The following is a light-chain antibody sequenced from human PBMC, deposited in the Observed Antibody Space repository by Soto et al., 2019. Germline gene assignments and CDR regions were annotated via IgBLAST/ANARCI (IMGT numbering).Light chain of an antibody. J-gene: IGKJ5*01. CDR1: RSVSSY. CDR2: DAS. V-gene: IGKV3-11*01. CDR3: QQRSNWPIA. Sequence: EILLTQSPATVSLSPGDSATLSCRATRSVSSYLAWYQQKPGQAPRLLIYDASSRPTDIPARFSGSGSGTDFTLTISSLEPEDFALYYCQQRSNWPIAFGQGTRLEIK.